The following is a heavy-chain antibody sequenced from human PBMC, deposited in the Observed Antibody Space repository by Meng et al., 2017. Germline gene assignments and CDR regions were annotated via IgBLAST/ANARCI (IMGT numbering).Heavy chain of an antibody. V-gene: IGHV1-18*01. Sequence: ASVKVSCKASGYTFTSYGISWVRQAPGQGLEWMGWISAYNGNTSYAQKLQGRVTMTTDTSTSTAYMELRSLRSDDTAVYYCARALLSSGYLGHWFDPWGQGTLVTVSS. J-gene: IGHJ5*02. CDR3: ARALLSSGYLGHWFDP. CDR2: ISAYNGNT. D-gene: IGHD3-22*01. CDR1: GYTFTSYG.